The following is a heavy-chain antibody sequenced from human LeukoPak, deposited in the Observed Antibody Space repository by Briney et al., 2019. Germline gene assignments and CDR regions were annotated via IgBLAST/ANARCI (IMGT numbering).Heavy chain of an antibody. CDR1: GFTFSSYA. J-gene: IGHJ6*03. CDR2: ISYDGSNK. V-gene: IGHV3-30*01. D-gene: IGHD1-14*01. Sequence: GRSLRLSCAASGFTFSSYAMHWVRQAPGKGLEWVAVISYDGSNKYYADSVKSRFTISRDNSKNTLYLQMNSLRAEDTAVYYCARDLRTGIYYYMDVWGKGTTVTVSS. CDR3: ARDLRTGIYYYMDV.